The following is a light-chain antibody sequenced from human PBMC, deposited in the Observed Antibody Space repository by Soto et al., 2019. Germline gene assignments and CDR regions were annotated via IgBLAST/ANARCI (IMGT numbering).Light chain of an antibody. Sequence: DIEMTQSPSTLSASIGDGVTITCRASESISGWLAWYQQQPGKAPKLLIYDASNLESGVPSRFSGSGSGTEFTLAISSLQPDDFATYYCQQYNNYPRTFGQGPKVEI. J-gene: IGKJ1*01. CDR1: ESISGW. CDR3: QQYNNYPRT. V-gene: IGKV1-5*01. CDR2: DAS.